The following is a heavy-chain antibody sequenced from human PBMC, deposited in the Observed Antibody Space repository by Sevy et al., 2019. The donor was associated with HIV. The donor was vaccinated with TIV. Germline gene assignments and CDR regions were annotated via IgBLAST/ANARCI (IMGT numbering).Heavy chain of an antibody. Sequence: GGSLRLSCAASGFTFSSYWMSWVRRAPGKGLEWVANIKQDGSEKYYLDSVKGRFTISRDNAKSSFYLQMNSLRAEDPSVSYYARDCVIEVARIGKHEYYYYGMVVCGQETTVT. CDR1: GFTFSSYW. V-gene: IGHV3-7*01. D-gene: IGHD6-6*01. J-gene: IGHJ6*02. CDR2: IKQDGSEK. CDR3: ARDCVIEVARIGKHEYYYYGMVV.